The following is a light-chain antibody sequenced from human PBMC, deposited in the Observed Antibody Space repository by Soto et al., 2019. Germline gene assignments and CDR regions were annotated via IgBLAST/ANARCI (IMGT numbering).Light chain of an antibody. CDR1: QSVSNN. CDR2: DAS. V-gene: IGKV3-15*01. CDR3: QQYNNWPPWT. J-gene: IGKJ1*01. Sequence: ILMTQSPATLSVSPGERATLSCRASQSVSNNLAWYQQKPGQAPRLLIYDASTRATGIPARFSGSGSGTEFTLTISGLQAEDFAAYYCQQYNNWPPWTFGQGTQVEIK.